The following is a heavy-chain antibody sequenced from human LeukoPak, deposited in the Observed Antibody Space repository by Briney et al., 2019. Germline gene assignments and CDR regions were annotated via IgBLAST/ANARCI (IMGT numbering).Heavy chain of an antibody. CDR1: GGSISSYY. CDR3: ARSHGDSIAAAGGTNWFDP. V-gene: IGHV4-30-4*08. D-gene: IGHD6-13*01. J-gene: IGHJ5*02. Sequence: PSETLSLTCTVSGGSISSYYWSWIRQPPGKGLEWIGYIYYSGSTYYNPSLKSRVTISVDTSKNQFSLKLSSVTAADTAVYYCARSHGDSIAAAGGTNWFDPWGQGTLVTVSS. CDR2: IYYSGST.